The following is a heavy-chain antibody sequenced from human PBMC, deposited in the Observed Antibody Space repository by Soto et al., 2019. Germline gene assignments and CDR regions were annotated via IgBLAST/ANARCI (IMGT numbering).Heavy chain of an antibody. CDR1: GASISRIGFH. V-gene: IGHV4-39*02. CDR2: IYDAGTT. D-gene: IGHD3-22*01. Sequence: PSETLSLTCAVSGASISRIGFHWGWIRQPPGQGLEWIGSIYDAGTTFYYSSLKSRVTISADTSKNHFSLKLTSVTAADTAVYYCARDRRAYYYDSSGYYSSSRWFDPWGQGTLVTVSS. CDR3: ARDRRAYYYDSSGYYSSSRWFDP. J-gene: IGHJ5*02.